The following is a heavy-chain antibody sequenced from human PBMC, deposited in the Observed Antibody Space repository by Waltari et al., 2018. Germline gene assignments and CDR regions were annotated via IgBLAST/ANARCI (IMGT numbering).Heavy chain of an antibody. D-gene: IGHD3-10*01. J-gene: IGHJ6*02. Sequence: QVQLVQSGAEVKKPGSSVKVSCKASGGTFSSYAISWVRQAPGQGLEWMGGIIPIFGTANYAQKFQGRVTITADESTSTAYMELSSLRSEDTAVYYCARDPRFGELLPEYYDYGMDVWGQGTTVTVSS. V-gene: IGHV1-69*01. CDR3: ARDPRFGELLPEYYDYGMDV. CDR1: GGTFSSYA. CDR2: IIPIFGTA.